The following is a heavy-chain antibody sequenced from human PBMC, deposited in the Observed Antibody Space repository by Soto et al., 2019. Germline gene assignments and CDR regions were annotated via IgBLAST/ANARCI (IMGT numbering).Heavy chain of an antibody. CDR2: MNPNSGNT. D-gene: IGHD3-3*01. CDR3: AGGITVFGGVTPRGG. V-gene: IGHV1-8*01. Sequence: QVQLVQSGAEVKKPGASVKVSCKASGYTFTSYDINWVRQATAQGLEGMGWMNPNSGNTGYAQKFQGRGTMARQPSISTAYSEVSRLRSEGTAGVYCAGGITVFGGVTPRGGGGQGTLVTVSS. CDR1: GYTFTSYD. J-gene: IGHJ4*02.